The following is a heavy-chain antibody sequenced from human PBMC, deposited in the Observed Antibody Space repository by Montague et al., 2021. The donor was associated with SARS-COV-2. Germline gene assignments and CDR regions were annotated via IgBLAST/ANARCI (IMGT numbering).Heavy chain of an antibody. Sequence: SETLSLTCTVSGGSISSYYWSWIRQPPGKGLEWIGYLYYSGSTXXXPSXXXRVTISVDTSKNQFSLRLNSVTAADTAVYYCARDPPWYGYFYYLDVWGKGTPVTVSS. V-gene: IGHV4-59*01. CDR1: GGSISSYY. D-gene: IGHD2-15*01. CDR2: LYYSGST. CDR3: ARDPPWYGYFYYLDV. J-gene: IGHJ6*03.